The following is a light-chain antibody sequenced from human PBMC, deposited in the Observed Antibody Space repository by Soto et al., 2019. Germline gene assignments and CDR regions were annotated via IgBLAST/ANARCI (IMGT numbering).Light chain of an antibody. Sequence: EIVVTQSPGTLSLSPGERATLSCRVGQTVSSSCLAWYQQKPGQAPRPLIYGASSRAIGIPDRFSGSGSGTDFTLTISRLEPEDFAVYYCQQYGSSPWTFGQGTKVEIK. V-gene: IGKV3-20*01. CDR1: QTVSSSC. CDR2: GAS. CDR3: QQYGSSPWT. J-gene: IGKJ1*01.